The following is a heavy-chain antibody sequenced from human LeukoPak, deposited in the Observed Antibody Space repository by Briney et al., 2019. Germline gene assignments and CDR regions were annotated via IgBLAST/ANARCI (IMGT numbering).Heavy chain of an antibody. CDR1: GFTFSDSY. CDR3: ARSRPSSHIVVVVGASRVAFDI. CDR2: ISSGSTYI. V-gene: IGHV3-11*04. Sequence: GGSLGLSCAASGFTFSDSYMSWIRQVPGKGLEWVSSISSGSTYIYNADSVQGRFTISRDNAKNSLYLQMNSLRAEDTAVYYCARSRPSSHIVVVVGASRVAFDIWGQGTMVTVSS. D-gene: IGHD2-21*01. J-gene: IGHJ3*02.